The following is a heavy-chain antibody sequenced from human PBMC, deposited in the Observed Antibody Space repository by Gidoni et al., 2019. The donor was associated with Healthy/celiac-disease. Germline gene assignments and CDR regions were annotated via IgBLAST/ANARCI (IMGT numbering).Heavy chain of an antibody. V-gene: IGHV4-59*08. CDR2: IYYSGST. D-gene: IGHD2-2*02. Sequence: QVQLQESGPGLVKPSETLSLTCTVPGGPISSYYWSWIRQPPGKGLEWIGYIYYSGSTNYNPSLKSRVTISVDTSKNQFSLKLSSVTAADTAVYYCARRYKGPRGYFDLWGRGTLVTVSS. CDR3: ARRYKGPRGYFDL. CDR1: GGPISSYY. J-gene: IGHJ2*01.